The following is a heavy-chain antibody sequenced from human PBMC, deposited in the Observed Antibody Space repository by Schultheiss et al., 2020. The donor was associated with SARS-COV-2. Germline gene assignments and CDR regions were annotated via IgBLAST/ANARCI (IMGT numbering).Heavy chain of an antibody. CDR1: GFTFSSYA. CDR2: ISGSGGST. J-gene: IGHJ4*02. Sequence: GGSLRLSCAASGFTFSSYAMHWVRQAPGKGLEWVSAISGSGGSTNYADSVKGRFTISRDNSKNTLYLQMNSLRAEDTAVYYCARDPDYYDSSGYYYGYYFDYWGQGTLVTVSS. D-gene: IGHD3-22*01. V-gene: IGHV3-23*01. CDR3: ARDPDYYDSSGYYYGYYFDY.